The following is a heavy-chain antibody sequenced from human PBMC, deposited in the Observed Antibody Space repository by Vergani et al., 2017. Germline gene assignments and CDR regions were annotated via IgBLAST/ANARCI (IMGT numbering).Heavy chain of an antibody. D-gene: IGHD2-2*01. CDR2: ISSSSSYI. Sequence: EVQLVESGGGLVKPGGSLRLSCAASGFTFSSYSMNWVRQAPGKGLEWVSSISSSSSYIYYADSVKGRFTISRDNAKNSLYLQMNSLRAEDTAVYYCARRCTYCSSTSCTPPAFDYWGQGTLVTVSS. CDR3: ARRCTYCSSTSCTPPAFDY. J-gene: IGHJ4*02. CDR1: GFTFSSYS. V-gene: IGHV3-21*01.